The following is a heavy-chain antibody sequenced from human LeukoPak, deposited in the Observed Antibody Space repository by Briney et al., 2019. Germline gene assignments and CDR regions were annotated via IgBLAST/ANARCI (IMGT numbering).Heavy chain of an antibody. V-gene: IGHV4-59*08. CDR1: GGSISFNY. J-gene: IGHJ5*02. D-gene: IGHD5-18*01. Sequence: SETLSLTCTVSGGSISFNYWNWIRQPPGKGLEWIGYIYYSGSTNYNPSLKRRVTISLDTSKNQFSLKLSSVTAADTAVYYCARSSIQPSGWFDPWGQGTLVTVSS. CDR2: IYYSGST. CDR3: ARSSIQPSGWFDP.